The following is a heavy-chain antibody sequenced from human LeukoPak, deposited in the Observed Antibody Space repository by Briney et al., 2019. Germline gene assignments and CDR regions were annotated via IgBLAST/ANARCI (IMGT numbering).Heavy chain of an antibody. J-gene: IGHJ4*02. V-gene: IGHV4-59*01. Sequence: SEALSLTXTVSGGSISSYYWSWIRQPPGKGLEWIGYIYYSGSTNYNPSLKSRVTISVDTSKNQFSLKLSSVTAADTAVYYCARSSWIQLPPSYWGQGTLVTVSS. CDR3: ARSSWIQLPPSY. D-gene: IGHD5-18*01. CDR1: GGSISSYY. CDR2: IYYSGST.